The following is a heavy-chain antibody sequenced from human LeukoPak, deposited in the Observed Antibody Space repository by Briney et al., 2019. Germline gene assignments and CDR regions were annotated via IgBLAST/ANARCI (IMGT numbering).Heavy chain of an antibody. CDR2: ISSSSSYI. CDR1: GFTFSSYS. Sequence: GGSLRLSCAASGFTFSSYSMNWVRQAPGKGLEWVSSISSSSSYIYYADSVKGRFTISRDNAKNSLYLQMNSLRAEDTAVYYCARESIAAAGDHWGQGTLVTVSS. CDR3: ARESIAAAGDH. D-gene: IGHD6-13*01. V-gene: IGHV3-21*01. J-gene: IGHJ4*02.